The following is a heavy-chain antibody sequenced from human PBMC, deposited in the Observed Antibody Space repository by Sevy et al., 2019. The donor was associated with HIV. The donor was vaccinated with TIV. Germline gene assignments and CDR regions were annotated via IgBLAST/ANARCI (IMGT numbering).Heavy chain of an antibody. V-gene: IGHV3-48*01. CDR1: GFTFSSYG. Sequence: GGSLRLSCAASGFTFSSYGMNWVRQAPGKGLEWVAFISGSGSPIYYPDSVKGRFTMSRENGKNSMYLQMNSLRVEDTAVYYCARATQATVKSRTRLHFDYWGQGTLVTVSS. CDR3: ARATQATVKSRTRLHFDY. J-gene: IGHJ4*02. D-gene: IGHD4-17*01. CDR2: ISGSGSPI.